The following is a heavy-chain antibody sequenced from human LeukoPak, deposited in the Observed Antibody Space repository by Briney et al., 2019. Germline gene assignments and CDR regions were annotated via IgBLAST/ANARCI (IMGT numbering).Heavy chain of an antibody. Sequence: GGSLRLSCAASGFTFSSYAMHWVRQAPGRGLEWVAVISYDGGNQYYADSVKGRFTISRDNSKNTLYLQMNSLRAEDTAVYYCAKVGGRVLRFLEWLLSPNFDYWGQGTLVTVSS. CDR3: AKVGGRVLRFLEWLLSPNFDY. V-gene: IGHV3-30*18. D-gene: IGHD3-3*01. CDR1: GFTFSSYA. CDR2: ISYDGGNQ. J-gene: IGHJ4*02.